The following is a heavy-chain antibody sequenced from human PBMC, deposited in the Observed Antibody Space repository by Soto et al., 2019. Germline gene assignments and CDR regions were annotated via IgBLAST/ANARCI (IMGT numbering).Heavy chain of an antibody. Sequence: PSETLYLTCTVSGASMSDYYGSWIRQSPGKGLEHIGYLHYSGSANYNPSLKSRVTISMDTSKNQFFLKLNSVTAADTAIYYCARSGHTFVGVVWGQGIPVTVSS. CDR1: GASMSDYY. CDR2: LHYSGSA. D-gene: IGHD3-16*01. J-gene: IGHJ4*02. CDR3: ARSGHTFVGVV. V-gene: IGHV4-59*01.